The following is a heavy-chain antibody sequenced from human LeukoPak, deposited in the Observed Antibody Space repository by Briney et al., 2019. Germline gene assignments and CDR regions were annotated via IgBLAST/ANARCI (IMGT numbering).Heavy chain of an antibody. V-gene: IGHV3-30-3*01. J-gene: IGHJ6*03. CDR1: GFTFSSYA. D-gene: IGHD6-13*01. CDR3: ARDNSSPNHYYYDYVDV. Sequence: GWSLRLSCPASGFTFSSYAMHWARQAPGKGLEGVAVISYDGSNKYYADSVKGRFTISRDNSKNTLYLQMNSLRAEDTAVYYCARDNSSPNHYYYDYVDVWGKGTTVAVSS. CDR2: ISYDGSNK.